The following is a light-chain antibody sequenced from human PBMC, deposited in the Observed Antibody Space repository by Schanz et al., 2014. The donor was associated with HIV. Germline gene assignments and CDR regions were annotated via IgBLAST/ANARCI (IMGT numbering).Light chain of an antibody. CDR2: DTS. CDR1: QSVSSS. V-gene: IGKV3-11*01. CDR3: QQYGSSPWT. Sequence: EIVLTQSPATLSLSAGERATLSCRASQSVSSSLAWYQHKPGQAPRLLIYDTSNRATGIPARFSGSGSGTDFTLTISRVEPEDFAVYYCQQYGSSPWTFGQGTRVEI. J-gene: IGKJ1*01.